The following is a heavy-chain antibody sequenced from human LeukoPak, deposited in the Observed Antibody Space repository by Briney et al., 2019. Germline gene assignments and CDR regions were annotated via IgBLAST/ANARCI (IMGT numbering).Heavy chain of an antibody. D-gene: IGHD6-19*01. CDR1: GFTFDDYA. CDR3: AKGLPTSYSSGWPAAFDI. V-gene: IGHV3-9*01. Sequence: GGSLRLSCAASGFTFDDYAMHWVRQAPGKGLEWVSGISWNSGSIGYADSVKGRFTISRDNAKNSLYLQMNSLRAEDTALYYCAKGLPTSYSSGWPAAFDIWGQGTMVTVSS. J-gene: IGHJ3*02. CDR2: ISWNSGSI.